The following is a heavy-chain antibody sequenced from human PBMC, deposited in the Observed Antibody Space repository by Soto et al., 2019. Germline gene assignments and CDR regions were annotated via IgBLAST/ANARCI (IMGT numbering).Heavy chain of an antibody. Sequence: SETLSLTCTVSGGSISSGDYYWSWIRQPPGKGLEWIGYIYYSGSTYYNPSLKSRVTISVDTSKNQFSLKLSSVTAADTAVYYCARDPTPYCGGDCYPADWGQGTLVTVSS. V-gene: IGHV4-30-4*01. CDR2: IYYSGST. D-gene: IGHD2-21*02. J-gene: IGHJ4*02. CDR3: ARDPTPYCGGDCYPAD. CDR1: GGSISSGDYY.